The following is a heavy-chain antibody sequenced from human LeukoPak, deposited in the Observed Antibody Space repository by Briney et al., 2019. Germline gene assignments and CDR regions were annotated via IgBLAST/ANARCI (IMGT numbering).Heavy chain of an antibody. Sequence: GGSLRLSCAASGFTFSSYAMSWVRHAPGKGLEWVSAISGSGGSTYYADSVKGRFTISRDNSKNTLYLQMNSLRAEDTAVYYCAKIYYDYVWGSFVDPWGQGTLVTVSS. CDR1: GFTFSSYA. V-gene: IGHV3-23*01. J-gene: IGHJ5*02. CDR3: AKIYYDYVWGSFVDP. CDR2: ISGSGGST. D-gene: IGHD3-16*01.